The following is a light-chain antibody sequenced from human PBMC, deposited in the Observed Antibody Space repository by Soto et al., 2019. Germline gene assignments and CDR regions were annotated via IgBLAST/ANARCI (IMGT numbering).Light chain of an antibody. V-gene: IGKV3-15*01. CDR1: QSVNSN. Sequence: EIVMTQSPATLSVSPGERAPLSCRASQSVNSNVAWYQQKPGQAPRLLIYGASTRATGIAARFSGSGSGTEFTLIISSLQSEDFAVYYWQQYNNWPLTFGGGTKVEIK. J-gene: IGKJ4*01. CDR3: QQYNNWPLT. CDR2: GAS.